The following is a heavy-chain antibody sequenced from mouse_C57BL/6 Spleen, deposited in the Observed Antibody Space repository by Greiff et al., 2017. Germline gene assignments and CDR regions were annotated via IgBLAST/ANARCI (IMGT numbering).Heavy chain of an antibody. CDR1: GYTFTDHT. J-gene: IGHJ4*01. CDR2: IYPRDGST. D-gene: IGHD2-4*01. Sequence: VQLVESDAELVKPGASVKISCKVSGYTFTDHTIHWMKQRPEQGLEWIGYIYPRDGSTKYNEKFKGKATLTADKSSSTAYMQLNSLTSEDSAVYFCARIYYDYDGGYYYAMDYWGQGTSVTVSS. CDR3: ARIYYDYDGGYYYAMDY. V-gene: IGHV1-78*01.